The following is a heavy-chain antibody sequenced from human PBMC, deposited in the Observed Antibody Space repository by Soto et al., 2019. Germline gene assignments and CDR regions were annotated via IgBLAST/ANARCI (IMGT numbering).Heavy chain of an antibody. D-gene: IGHD3-3*01. Sequence: GGSLRLSCAASGFTFRNYAMSWVRQAPGKRLEWVSGINAKGENTYYADSAKGRFTISRDDAKDTLYLQMNSLRAEDTAVYYCARDLRHYYDFWSGYYTQNWFDPWGQG. V-gene: IGHV3-23*01. CDR3: ARDLRHYYDFWSGYYTQNWFDP. CDR2: INAKGENT. CDR1: GFTFRNYA. J-gene: IGHJ5*02.